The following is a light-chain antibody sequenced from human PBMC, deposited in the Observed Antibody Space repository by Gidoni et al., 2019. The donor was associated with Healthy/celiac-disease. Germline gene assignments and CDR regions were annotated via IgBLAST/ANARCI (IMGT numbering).Light chain of an antibody. CDR1: SPNNGINY. V-gene: IGLV1-47*01. CDR2: RNN. J-gene: IGLJ1*01. Sequence: QSVLTQPPSASVTPGQSVPISCSGSSPNNGINYVYWYPQLPGTAPKLLIYRNNQRPSGGPDRFSGSKSGTSASLAISGLRSEDEADYYCAAWDDSLSGPLYVFGTGTKVTVL. CDR3: AAWDDSLSGPLYV.